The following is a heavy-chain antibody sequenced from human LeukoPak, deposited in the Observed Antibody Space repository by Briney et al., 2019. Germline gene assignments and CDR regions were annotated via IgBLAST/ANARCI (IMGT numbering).Heavy chain of an antibody. V-gene: IGHV3-30*02. CDR3: ANKSYSDY. CDR1: GFTFISYG. D-gene: IGHD1-26*01. J-gene: IGHJ4*02. CDR2: IRDDGSNK. Sequence: RGSLRLSCAASGFTFISYGMYWVRQAPGKGLEWVAFIRDDGSNKYYADSVKGRFTISRYNSKKTLYLQMNSISAEDTAVYYHANKSYSDYWGQGTLVTVSS.